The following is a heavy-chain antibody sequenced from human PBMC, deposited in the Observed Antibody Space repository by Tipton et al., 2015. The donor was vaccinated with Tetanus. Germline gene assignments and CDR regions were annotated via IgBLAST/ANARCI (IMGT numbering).Heavy chain of an antibody. CDR3: ARDIEEVGATKCFDY. J-gene: IGHJ4*01. CDR1: GGSISSYY. D-gene: IGHD1-26*01. Sequence: TLSLTCTVSGGSISSYYWCWIRQPPGKGPEWIGQILSSGSTNYIPSLKSRVTISLDTSKNQFSLRLTSVTAADTAVYYCARDIEEVGATKCFDYWGHLTLVTVSS. CDR2: ILSSGST. V-gene: IGHV4-59*01.